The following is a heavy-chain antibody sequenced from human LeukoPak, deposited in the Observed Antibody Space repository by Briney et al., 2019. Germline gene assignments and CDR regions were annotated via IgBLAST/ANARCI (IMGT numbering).Heavy chain of an antibody. V-gene: IGHV3-33*01. D-gene: IGHD3-22*01. Sequence: GRSLRLSCAASGFTFSSYGMHWVRQAPGKGLEWVAVIWYDGSNKYYADSVKGRFTISRDNSKNTLYLQMSSLRAEDTAVYYCSVMHRYYDGSGYWVQWGQGTLVTVSS. CDR2: IWYDGSNK. J-gene: IGHJ4*02. CDR3: SVMHRYYDGSGYWVQ. CDR1: GFTFSSYG.